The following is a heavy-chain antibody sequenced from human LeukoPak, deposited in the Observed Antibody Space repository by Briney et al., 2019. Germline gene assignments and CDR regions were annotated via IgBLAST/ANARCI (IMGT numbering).Heavy chain of an antibody. V-gene: IGHV4-59*01. CDR2: IYYSEST. Sequence: SETLSLTCTVSGGSINGYYWSWIRQPPGKGLEWIGYIYYSESTNYNPSLKSRVTISVDTSKNQFSLKLSSVTAADTAVYYCARDYRFDPWGQGTLVTVSS. CDR3: ARDYRFDP. CDR1: GGSINGYY. J-gene: IGHJ5*02.